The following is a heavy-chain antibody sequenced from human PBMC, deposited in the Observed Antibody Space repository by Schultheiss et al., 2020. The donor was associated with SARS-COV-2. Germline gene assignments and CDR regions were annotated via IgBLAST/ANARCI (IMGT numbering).Heavy chain of an antibody. J-gene: IGHJ5*02. CDR1: GFSLNRYS. V-gene: IGHV3-21*01. CDR3: ARDYRPTFTPENCFDP. D-gene: IGHD1-26*01. CDR2: IGGGSSGPYT. Sequence: GGSLRLSCVASGFSLNRYSMNWVRQAPGKGLEWVSSIGGGSSGPYTYYADSVKGRFTISRDNAEKSLYLQMSSLRAEDTAVYYCARDYRPTFTPENCFDPWGQGTLVTVSS.